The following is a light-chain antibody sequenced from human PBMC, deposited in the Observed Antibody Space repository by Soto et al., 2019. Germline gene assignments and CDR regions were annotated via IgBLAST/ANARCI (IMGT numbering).Light chain of an antibody. CDR2: ANF. CDR1: SSNIGAGYD. Sequence: QLVLTQPPSVSGAPGQRVTISCTGSSSNIGAGYDVHWYQQLPGAAPKLLIYANFNRPSGVPDRFSGSKSGTSASLAITGLQAEDEADYYCHSYDDSLSGLYVFGTGTKVTVL. V-gene: IGLV1-40*01. J-gene: IGLJ1*01. CDR3: HSYDDSLSGLYV.